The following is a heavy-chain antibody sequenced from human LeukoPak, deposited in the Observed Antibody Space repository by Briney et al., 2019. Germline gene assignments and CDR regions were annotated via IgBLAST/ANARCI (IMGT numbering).Heavy chain of an antibody. Sequence: SETLSLTCAVYGGSFSGYYWSWIRQPPGKGLEWIGEINHSGGTNYNPSLKSRVTISVDTSKNQFSLKLSSVTAADTAVYYCAGWMVTKYYFDYWGQGTLVTVSS. CDR3: AGWMVTKYYFDY. CDR1: GGSFSGYY. J-gene: IGHJ4*02. D-gene: IGHD5-18*01. CDR2: INHSGGT. V-gene: IGHV4-34*01.